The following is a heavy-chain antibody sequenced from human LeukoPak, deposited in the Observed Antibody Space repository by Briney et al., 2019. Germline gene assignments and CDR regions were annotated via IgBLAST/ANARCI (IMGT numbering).Heavy chain of an antibody. CDR2: IYSGGST. Sequence: QSGGSLRLSCAASGFTVSSNYMSWVRQAPGKGLKWVSVIYSGGSTYYADSVKGRFTISRHNSKNTLYLQMNSLRAEDTAVYYCARGSRSGSYPYWGQGTLVTVSS. CDR1: GFTVSSNY. CDR3: ARGSRSGSYPY. D-gene: IGHD3-10*01. V-gene: IGHV3-53*04. J-gene: IGHJ4*02.